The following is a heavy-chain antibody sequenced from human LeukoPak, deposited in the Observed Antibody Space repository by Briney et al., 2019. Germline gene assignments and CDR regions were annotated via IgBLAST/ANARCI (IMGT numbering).Heavy chain of an antibody. V-gene: IGHV3-23*01. CDR2: ISGSGGST. J-gene: IGHJ4*02. D-gene: IGHD3-10*01. CDR3: ARDGDYYGSGSRFGVVFLDY. Sequence: PGGSLRLSCAASGFTFSSYAMSWVRQAPGKGLEWVSGISGSGGSTYYADSVKGRFTISRDNAKNSLYLQMNSLRAEDTAVYYCARDGDYYGSGSRFGVVFLDYWGQGTLVTVSS. CDR1: GFTFSSYA.